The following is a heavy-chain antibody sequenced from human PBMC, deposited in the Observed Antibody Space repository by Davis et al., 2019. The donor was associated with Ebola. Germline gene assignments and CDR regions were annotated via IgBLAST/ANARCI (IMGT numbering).Heavy chain of an antibody. CDR2: IYAGDSDT. Sequence: GGSLRLSCKGSGYTFSRYWIGWVRQLPGKGLEWMGIIYAGDSDTRYSPSFQGQVTISADKSISTAYLQWSSLKASDTAMYYCARSIAARRGDAFDIWGQGTMVTVSS. CDR1: GYTFSRYW. V-gene: IGHV5-51*01. D-gene: IGHD6-6*01. J-gene: IGHJ3*02. CDR3: ARSIAARRGDAFDI.